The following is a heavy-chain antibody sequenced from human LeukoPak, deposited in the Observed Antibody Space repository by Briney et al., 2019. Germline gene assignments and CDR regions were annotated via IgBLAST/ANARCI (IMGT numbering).Heavy chain of an antibody. CDR3: AREYCSSTSCYPDY. CDR2: IYTSGST. Sequence: PSETLSLTCTVSGGSISSYYWSWIRQPPGKGLEWIGRIYTSGSTNYNPSLKSRVTMSVDTSKNQFSLKLSSVTAADTAVYYCAREYCSSTSCYPDYWGQGTLVTVSS. CDR1: GGSISSYY. V-gene: IGHV4-4*07. D-gene: IGHD2-2*01. J-gene: IGHJ4*02.